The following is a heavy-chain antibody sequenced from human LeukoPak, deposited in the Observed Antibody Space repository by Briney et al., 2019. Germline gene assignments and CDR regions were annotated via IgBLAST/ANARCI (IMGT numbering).Heavy chain of an antibody. V-gene: IGHV1-8*03. CDR1: GYTFTSYD. CDR2: MNPNSGNT. J-gene: IGHJ4*02. CDR3: ARGRAGLDYFDY. Sequence: GASVKVSCKASGYTFTSYDINWVRQATGQGLEWMGWMNPNSGNTGYAQKFQGRVTITRNTSISTAYMELSSLRSEDTAVYYCARGRAGLDYFDYWGQGTLVTISS.